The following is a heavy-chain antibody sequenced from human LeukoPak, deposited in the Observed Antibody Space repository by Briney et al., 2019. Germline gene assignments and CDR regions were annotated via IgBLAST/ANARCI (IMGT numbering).Heavy chain of an antibody. CDR2: IYTSGST. D-gene: IGHD4-17*01. CDR1: GGSISTSNYY. CDR3: ARDLYGDDYFDY. Sequence: PSETLSLTCTVSGGSISTSNYYWSWIRQPAGTGLEWIGRIYTSGSTNYNPSLKSRVTISVDTSKNKFSLKLSSVTAADTAVYYCARDLYGDDYFDYWGQGTLVTVSS. V-gene: IGHV4-61*02. J-gene: IGHJ4*02.